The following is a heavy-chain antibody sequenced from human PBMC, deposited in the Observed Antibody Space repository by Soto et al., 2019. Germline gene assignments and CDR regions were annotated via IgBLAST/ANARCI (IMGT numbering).Heavy chain of an antibody. CDR3: GRGLPHNCDDYKYFDY. CDR2: INHSGST. CDR1: TGSFSGYY. J-gene: IGHJ4*02. D-gene: IGHD4-17*01. Sequence: ETMSLTCAVYTGSFSGYYWSWIRQPPGKGLEWIGEINHSGSTNYNPSLKSRVTISVDTSKNQFSLRLSSVTAADTAVYYCGRGLPHNCDDYKYFDYWGQGTLVTVSS. V-gene: IGHV4-34*01.